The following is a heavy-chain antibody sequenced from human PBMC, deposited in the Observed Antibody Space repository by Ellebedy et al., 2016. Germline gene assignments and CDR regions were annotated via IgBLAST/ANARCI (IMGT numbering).Heavy chain of an antibody. CDR3: ASFSGSYRNLDY. V-gene: IGHV3-23*01. J-gene: IGHJ4*02. Sequence: GESLKISCAASGFTFSSYAMSWVRQAPGKGLEWVSSISGSGTSTYYADSVKGRFTISRDNSKNTLYLQMKSLRAEDTAVYYCASFSGSYRNLDYWGQGTLVTVSS. D-gene: IGHD1-26*01. CDR2: ISGSGTST. CDR1: GFTFSSYA.